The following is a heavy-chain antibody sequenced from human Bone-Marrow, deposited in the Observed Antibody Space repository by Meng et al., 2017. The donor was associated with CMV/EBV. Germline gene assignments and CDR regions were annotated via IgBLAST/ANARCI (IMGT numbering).Heavy chain of an antibody. V-gene: IGHV3-53*01. CDR2: IYSGGST. Sequence: GGSLRLSCAVSGFTVSSNYMSWVRQAPGKGLEWVSVIYSGGSTYYADSVKGRFTISRDNSKNTLYLQMNSLRAEDTAVYYCASPMYSSSWYAYYYGMDVWGQGTTVTVSS. J-gene: IGHJ6*02. D-gene: IGHD6-13*01. CDR1: GFTVSSNY. CDR3: ASPMYSSSWYAYYYGMDV.